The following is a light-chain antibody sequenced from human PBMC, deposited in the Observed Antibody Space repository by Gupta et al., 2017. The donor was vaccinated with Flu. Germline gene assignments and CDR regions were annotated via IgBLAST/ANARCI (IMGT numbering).Light chain of an antibody. CDR2: DAS. Sequence: EVVLTQSPATLSLSPGERATLSCRASQSISIYLAWYQQKPGQAPRLLIYDASNRATGIPARFSGSGSGTDFTLTISSREPEDFAVYYCQQRRNWPPYTFGQGTKLEI. CDR1: QSISIY. V-gene: IGKV3-11*01. CDR3: QQRRNWPPYT. J-gene: IGKJ2*01.